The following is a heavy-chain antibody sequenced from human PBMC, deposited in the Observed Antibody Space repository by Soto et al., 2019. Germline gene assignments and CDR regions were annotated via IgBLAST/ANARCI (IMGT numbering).Heavy chain of an antibody. J-gene: IGHJ5*02. Sequence: QVQLVESGGGLVKPGGSLRLSCAASGLTFSDYYMSWIRQAPGKGLEWVSYISSSGSTIYYADSVKGRFTISRDNAKNSLYLLMNSLRAEDTAVYYCARYTDYGDYEKWFDPWGQGSLVSVSS. V-gene: IGHV3-11*01. CDR3: ARYTDYGDYEKWFDP. D-gene: IGHD4-17*01. CDR1: GLTFSDYY. CDR2: ISSSGSTI.